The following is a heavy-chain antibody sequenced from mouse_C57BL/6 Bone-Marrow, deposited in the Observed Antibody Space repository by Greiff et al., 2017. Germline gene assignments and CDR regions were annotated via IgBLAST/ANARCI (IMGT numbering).Heavy chain of an antibody. J-gene: IGHJ2*01. V-gene: IGHV7-3*01. CDR2: IRNKANGYTT. CDR3: ARGGYYDYDGALDY. Sequence: EVQRVESGGGLVQPGGSLSLSCAASGFTFTDYYMSWVRQPPGKALEWLGFIRNKANGYTTEYSASVKGRFTISRDNSQSILYLQMNALRAEDSATYYCARGGYYDYDGALDYWGQGTTLTVSS. CDR1: GFTFTDYY. D-gene: IGHD2-4*01.